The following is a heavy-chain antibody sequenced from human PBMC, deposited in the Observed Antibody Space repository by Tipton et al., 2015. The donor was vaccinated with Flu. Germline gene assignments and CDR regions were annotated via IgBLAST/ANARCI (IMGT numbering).Heavy chain of an antibody. CDR1: GESMGINYY. CDR2: IHRSGST. J-gene: IGHJ4*02. CDR3: ARAFGHSSSTIEY. V-gene: IGHV4-38-2*02. Sequence: TLSLTCSVSGESMGINYYWGWIRQPPGEGLEWIGNIHRSGSTYYNPSLRSRVTMSVDTSKNQFSLKLNSVTAADTAVYYCARAFGHSSSTIEYWGQGRRVTVSS. D-gene: IGHD6-13*01.